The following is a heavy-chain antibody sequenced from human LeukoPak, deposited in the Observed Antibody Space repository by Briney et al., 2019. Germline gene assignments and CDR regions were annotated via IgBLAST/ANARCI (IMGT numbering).Heavy chain of an antibody. V-gene: IGHV4-30-4*07. D-gene: IGHD3-22*01. CDR3: ASMLLRPTYYYYMDV. J-gene: IGHJ6*03. Sequence: KPSETLSLTCAVSGGSISSGGYSWSWIRQPPGKGLEWIGYIYYSGSTYYNPSLKSRVTISVDTSKNQFSLKLSSVTAADTAVYYCASMLLRPTYYYYMDVWGKGTAVTISS. CDR1: GGSISSGGYS. CDR2: IYYSGST.